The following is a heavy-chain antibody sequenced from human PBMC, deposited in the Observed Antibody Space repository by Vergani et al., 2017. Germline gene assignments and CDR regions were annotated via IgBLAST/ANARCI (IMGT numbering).Heavy chain of an antibody. CDR3: ARGVIEAAGTSALDY. CDR2: IIPIFVTA. D-gene: IGHD6-13*01. CDR1: GCTFSSYA. Sequence: QVQLVQSGAEVKKPGSSVKVSCKASGCTFSSYAISWVRQAPGQGLEWLGRIIPIFVTANYAQKFQGRVTITADKSTSTAYMELSSLRSEDTAVYYCARGVIEAAGTSALDYWGQGTLVTVSS. J-gene: IGHJ4*02. V-gene: IGHV1-69*14.